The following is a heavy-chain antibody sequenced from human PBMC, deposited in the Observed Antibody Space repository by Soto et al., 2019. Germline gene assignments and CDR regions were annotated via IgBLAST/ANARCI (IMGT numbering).Heavy chain of an antibody. CDR2: IYPGDSDT. CDR1: GFTFSTSW. V-gene: IGHV5-51*01. CDR3: AKSGYITGIGWFDP. D-gene: IGHD2-8*02. J-gene: IGHJ5*02. Sequence: EVQLVQSGAEVKKPGESLKISCKGSGFTFSTSWIGWVRQTPGKGLEWMGIIYPGDSDTRYSPSFQGQVTISADKSLTTAYLQWNSLKASDSAIYYCAKSGYITGIGWFDPWGQGTLVTVSS.